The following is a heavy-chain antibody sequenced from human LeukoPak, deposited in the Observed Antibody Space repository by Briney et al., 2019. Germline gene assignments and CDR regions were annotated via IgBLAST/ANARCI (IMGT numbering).Heavy chain of an antibody. Sequence: PGGSLRLSCAASGFTFSRYWMHWVRQAPGKRLVWVSRINSDGSSTTYADSVKGRFTISRDNAKNTLYLQMNSLRAEDTAVYYCARDYDIAVAGVRYYYYMDVWGKGTTVTVSS. V-gene: IGHV3-74*01. CDR2: INSDGSST. CDR3: ARDYDIAVAGVRYYYYMDV. J-gene: IGHJ6*03. CDR1: GFTFSRYW. D-gene: IGHD6-19*01.